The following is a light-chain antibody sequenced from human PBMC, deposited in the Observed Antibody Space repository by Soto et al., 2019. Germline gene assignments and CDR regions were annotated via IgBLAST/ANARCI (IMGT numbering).Light chain of an antibody. V-gene: IGKV1-39*01. J-gene: IGKJ5*01. CDR1: QSISSY. CDR3: QQSYSTLSIT. CDR2: AAS. Sequence: DIQMTQSPSSLSASVGDRVTITCRASQSISSYLNWYQQKPGKAPKLLIYAASSLQSGVPSRFSGSGSGTDVTLPISSLQPEDFATYYCQQSYSTLSITFGQGTRLEIK.